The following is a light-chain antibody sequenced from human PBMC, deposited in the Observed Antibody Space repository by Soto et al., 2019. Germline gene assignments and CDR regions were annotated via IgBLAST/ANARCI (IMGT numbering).Light chain of an antibody. CDR1: QSINSN. J-gene: IGKJ5*01. Sequence: EIVMTQSPATLSASPGERATLSCRASQSINSNLAWYQQKPGQAPRLLMFGASTRATGIPARFSGSGSGTEFTLTISSLQSEDFAVYYCQQYDNWPSTFGQGTRLEIK. CDR2: GAS. V-gene: IGKV3-15*01. CDR3: QQYDNWPST.